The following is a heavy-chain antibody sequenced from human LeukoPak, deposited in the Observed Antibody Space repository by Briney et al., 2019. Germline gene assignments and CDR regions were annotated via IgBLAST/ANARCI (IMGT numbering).Heavy chain of an antibody. CDR1: GFTFSSYA. D-gene: IGHD1-1*01. CDR3: AKDGQLEHPYYFDY. Sequence: GGSLRLSCAASGFTFSSYAMHWVRQAPGKGLEWVAVISYDGSNKYYADSVKGRFTISRDNSKNTLYLQMNSLRAEDTAVYYCAKDGQLEHPYYFDYWGQGTLVTVSS. V-gene: IGHV3-30-3*01. CDR2: ISYDGSNK. J-gene: IGHJ4*02.